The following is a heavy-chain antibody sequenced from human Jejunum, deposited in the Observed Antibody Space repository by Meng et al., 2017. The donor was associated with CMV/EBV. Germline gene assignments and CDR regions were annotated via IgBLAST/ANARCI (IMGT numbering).Heavy chain of an antibody. V-gene: IGHV3-53*01. J-gene: IGHJ4*01. CDR3: AKGGFGRPLDY. CDR2: IYTSGKT. D-gene: IGHD3-10*01. Sequence: SWAAAGFTVSTNYMSWVRQAKGKGLEWVSVIYTSGKTYYADSVKGRFTISRDSSTNTEYLQMNSLRNEDTAVYYCAKGGFGRPLDYWGHGTLVTVSS. CDR1: GFTVSTNY.